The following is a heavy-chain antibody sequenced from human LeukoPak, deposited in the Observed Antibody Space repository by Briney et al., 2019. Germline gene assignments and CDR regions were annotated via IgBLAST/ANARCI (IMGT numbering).Heavy chain of an antibody. V-gene: IGHV3-30*02. CDR1: GFTFSTYA. CDR2: IWPDGSKK. Sequence: PGGSLRLSCAASGFTFSTYAMHWVCQAPGKGLEWVAFIWPDGSKKYYADSVKGRFAISRENSKNTVYLQMNDLRPEDTALYFCAKISSSAESNFDYWGQGTLLTVSS. CDR3: AKISSSAESNFDY. J-gene: IGHJ4*02. D-gene: IGHD6-25*01.